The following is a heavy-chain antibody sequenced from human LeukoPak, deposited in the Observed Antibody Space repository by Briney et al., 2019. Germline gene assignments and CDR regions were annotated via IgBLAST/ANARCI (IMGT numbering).Heavy chain of an antibody. Sequence: GGSLRLSCVASGFTFSSYPMNWVRQAPGKGLEWVSFISSRSSYIYYADSTKGRFTISRDNARNSLYLQLNSLRVEDTAVYYCARGDGYYSDSGGGGFMDVWGRGTTVTVSS. CDR2: ISSRSSYI. CDR3: ARGDGYYSDSGGGGFMDV. CDR1: GFTFSSYP. V-gene: IGHV3-21*01. J-gene: IGHJ6*03. D-gene: IGHD3-22*01.